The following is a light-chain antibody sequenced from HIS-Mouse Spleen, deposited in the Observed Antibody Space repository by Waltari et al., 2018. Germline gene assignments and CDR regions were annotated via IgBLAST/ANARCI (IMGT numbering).Light chain of an antibody. Sequence: SYVLTQPPSVSVAPGKTARITCGGNNIGSKSVHWYQQKPGQAPVPVVYDDSDRASGSPERLSGSHSWNTATLTISRVEAGDEADYYCQVWDSSSDHYVFGTGTKVTVL. CDR1: NIGSKS. V-gene: IGLV3-21*03. CDR3: QVWDSSSDHYV. CDR2: DDS. J-gene: IGLJ1*01.